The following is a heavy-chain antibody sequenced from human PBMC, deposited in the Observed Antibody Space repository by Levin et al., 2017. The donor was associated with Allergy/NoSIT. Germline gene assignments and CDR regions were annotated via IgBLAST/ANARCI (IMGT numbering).Heavy chain of an antibody. CDR2: IHHSGTT. CDR3: ARGTAYFDS. CDR1: GGSFSSYF. V-gene: IGHV4-34*01. J-gene: IGHJ4*02. Sequence: PSETLSLTCSAYGGSFSSYFWTWIRQSPGKGLEWIGGIHHSGTTNYRSSLKSRTTISIDTSKQPFSLKLSSVTAADTAMYYCARGTAYFDSWGQGTLVTVSS.